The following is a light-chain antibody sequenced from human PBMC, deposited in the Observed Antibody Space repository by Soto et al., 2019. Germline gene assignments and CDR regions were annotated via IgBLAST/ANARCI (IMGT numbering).Light chain of an antibody. J-gene: IGKJ1*01. CDR2: GA. Sequence: EIVLTQSPGTLSLSPGERATLSCRASQSVSSTYLAWLQQKAGQAPRLLIHGASRATGIPDRFSGSVSGTDFTLTISRLEPEDFAVYYCQQYGSSRWTFGQGTKVEIK. CDR3: QQYGSSRWT. CDR1: QSVSSTY. V-gene: IGKV3-20*01.